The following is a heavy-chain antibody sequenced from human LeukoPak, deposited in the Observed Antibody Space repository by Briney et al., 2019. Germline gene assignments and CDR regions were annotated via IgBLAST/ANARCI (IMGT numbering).Heavy chain of an antibody. CDR2: ISGSSGST. D-gene: IGHD3-9*01. Sequence: GGSLRLSCAASGFTFSSYGMSWVRQAPGKGLEWVSAISGSSGSTYYADSVKGRFTISRDNSKNTLYLQMNSLRAEDTAVYYCAKAHSILTGSNLYYYYYMDVWGKGTTVTISS. CDR3: AKAHSILTGSNLYYYYYMDV. J-gene: IGHJ6*03. CDR1: GFTFSSYG. V-gene: IGHV3-23*01.